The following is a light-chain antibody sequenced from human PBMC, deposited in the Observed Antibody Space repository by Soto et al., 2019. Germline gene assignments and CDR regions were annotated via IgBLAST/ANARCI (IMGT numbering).Light chain of an antibody. CDR1: QGISSY. CDR3: QQRNSSPIT. J-gene: IGKJ5*01. Sequence: DIQLTQSPSFLSASVGDRVTITCRASQGISSYLAWYQQKPGKAPKLLIYAASTLQSGVPSRFSGSGSGTEFTLTISSLQPEDFATYYCQQRNSSPITFGQGTRLDMK. V-gene: IGKV1-9*01. CDR2: AAS.